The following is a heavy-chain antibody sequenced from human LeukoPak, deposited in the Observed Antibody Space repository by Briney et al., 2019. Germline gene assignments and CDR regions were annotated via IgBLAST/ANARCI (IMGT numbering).Heavy chain of an antibody. D-gene: IGHD6-13*01. CDR2: VNPNSGNT. V-gene: IGHV1-8*02. CDR1: GYTFTGYY. CDR3: ARQEYSSSWSTNYYYYMDV. J-gene: IGHJ6*03. Sequence: ASVKVPCRSSGYTFTGYYLHWVQQATGQGLEWMEWVNPNSGNTGYAQKFQGRVTMTRNTSISTAYMELSSLRSEDTAVYYCARQEYSSSWSTNYYYYMDVWGKGTTVTIFS.